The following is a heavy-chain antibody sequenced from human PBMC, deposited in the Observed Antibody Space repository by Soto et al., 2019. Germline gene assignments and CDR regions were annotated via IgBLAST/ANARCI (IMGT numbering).Heavy chain of an antibody. CDR2: IYHSGST. J-gene: IGHJ4*02. D-gene: IGHD2-15*01. CDR3: ASTFWEVVAATFYFDY. V-gene: IGHV4-4*02. Sequence: VSGGSISSSNWWSWVRQPPGKGLEWIGEIYHSGSTNYIPSLKSRVTISVDKSKNQFSLKLSSVTAADTAVYYCASTFWEVVAATFYFDYWGQGTLVTASS. CDR1: GGSISSSNW.